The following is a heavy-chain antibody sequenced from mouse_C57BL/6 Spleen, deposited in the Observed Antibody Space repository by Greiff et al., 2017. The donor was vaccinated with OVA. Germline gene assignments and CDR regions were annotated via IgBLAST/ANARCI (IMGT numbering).Heavy chain of an antibody. V-gene: IGHV1-64*01. CDR2: IHPNSGST. Sequence: QVQLQQPGAELVKPGASVKLSCKASGYTFTSYWMHWVKQRPGQGLEWIGMIHPNSGSTNYNQKFKGKATLTVDTSSSTAYMQLSSLTSEDSAVYYCARRLRLQAMDYWGQGTSVTVSS. CDR3: ARRLRLQAMDY. J-gene: IGHJ4*01. D-gene: IGHD3-2*02. CDR1: GYTFTSYW.